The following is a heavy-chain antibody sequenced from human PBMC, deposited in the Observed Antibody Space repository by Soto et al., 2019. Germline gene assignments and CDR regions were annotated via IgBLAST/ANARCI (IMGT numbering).Heavy chain of an antibody. D-gene: IGHD3-22*01. CDR1: GFTFSSYG. CDR2: ISYDGSNK. Sequence: GGSLRLSCAASGFTFSSYGMHWVRQAPGKGLEWVAVISYDGSNKYYADSVKGRFTISRDNSKNTLYLQMNSLRAEDTAVYYCAKDHASHYDSSGYYPFDYCGQGPLVTVSS. CDR3: AKDHASHYDSSGYYPFDY. J-gene: IGHJ4*02. V-gene: IGHV3-30*18.